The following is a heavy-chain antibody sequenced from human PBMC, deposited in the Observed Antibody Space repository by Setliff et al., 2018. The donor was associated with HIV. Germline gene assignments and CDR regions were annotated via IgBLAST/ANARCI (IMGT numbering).Heavy chain of an antibody. V-gene: IGHV4-39*01. D-gene: IGHD3-3*01. CDR1: GGSISSSGPGYY. CDR3: ARSQPDTIFGVVTFDC. J-gene: IGHJ4*02. CDR2: VYYSGRT. Sequence: KPSETLSLTCTVSGGSISSSGPGYYWCWVRQPPGGGLEWIGSVYYSGRTYYNPSLRSRVTISVDTSKNQLSLRLTSMAAADTAMYYCARSQPDTIFGVVTFDCWGQGKMVTVSS.